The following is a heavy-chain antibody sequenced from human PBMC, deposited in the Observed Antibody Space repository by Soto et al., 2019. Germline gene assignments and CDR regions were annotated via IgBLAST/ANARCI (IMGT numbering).Heavy chain of an antibody. Sequence: GGPLRLSCAASGFPFSSSYMGWVRPAPRKGLEWISVIYTDGTPYYADSVKGRFTNARDNSKNTLYLQMNSMRAEDTAVYYCASAPTGMWLRQGGAFDIWGQGTMVTV. D-gene: IGHD5-12*01. CDR1: GFPFSSSY. CDR2: IYTDGTP. J-gene: IGHJ3*02. V-gene: IGHV3-66*01. CDR3: ASAPTGMWLRQGGAFDI.